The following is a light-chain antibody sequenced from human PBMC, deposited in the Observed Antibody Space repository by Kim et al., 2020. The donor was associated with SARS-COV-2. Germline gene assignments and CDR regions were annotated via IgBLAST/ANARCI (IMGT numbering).Light chain of an antibody. J-gene: IGKJ1*01. Sequence: EIVLTQSPGTLSLSPGDRATLSCRASESVRNNYLAWYQQKPGQAPRLVVYGASSRATGIPDRFSGSGSGTDFTLTISGLEPEDFAVYYCQKYGRSPRTFGQGTKVDIK. CDR1: ESVRNNY. CDR3: QKYGRSPRT. V-gene: IGKV3-20*01. CDR2: GAS.